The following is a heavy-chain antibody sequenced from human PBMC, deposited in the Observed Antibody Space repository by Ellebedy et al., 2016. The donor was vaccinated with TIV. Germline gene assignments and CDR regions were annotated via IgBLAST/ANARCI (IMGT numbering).Heavy chain of an antibody. CDR3: VRSEALVPTSFDY. D-gene: IGHD5-12*01. CDR2: IHPGDSDT. V-gene: IGHV5-51*01. CDR1: GYSFTSYW. J-gene: IGHJ4*02. Sequence: GESLKISCKGSGYSFTSYWIGWVRQMPGKGLEWMGIIHPGDSDTSYSPSFQGQVTISADKSINTAYLQWSRLQASDTAIYYCVRSEALVPTSFDYWGQGTLVTVSS.